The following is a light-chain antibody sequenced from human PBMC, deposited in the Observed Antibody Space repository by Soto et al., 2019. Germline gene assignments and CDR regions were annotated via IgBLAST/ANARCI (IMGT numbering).Light chain of an antibody. V-gene: IGKV4-1*01. CDR1: QSVLYSSNNKNY. Sequence: DIVMTQSPDSLAVSLGERATINCKSSQSVLYSSNNKNYLAWYQQKPGQPPKLLIYWASTRESGVPDRFSGSGSGTDFTLTISGLQAEDVAVYYCQHYYSTPPTFGQGPKVEIK. CDR3: QHYYSTPPT. J-gene: IGKJ1*01. CDR2: WAS.